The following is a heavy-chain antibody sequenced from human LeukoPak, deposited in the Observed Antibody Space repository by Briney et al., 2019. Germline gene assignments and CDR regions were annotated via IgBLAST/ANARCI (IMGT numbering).Heavy chain of an antibody. CDR3: AKGRAGGRSIVVAWYYFDY. CDR1: GFTFSSYG. CDR2: IRYDGSNK. V-gene: IGHV3-30*02. Sequence: PGGSLRLSCAASGFTFSSYGMHWVRQAPGKGLEWVAFIRYDGSNKYYADSVKGRFTISRDNSKNTLYLQMNSLRAEDTAVYYCAKGRAGGRSIVVAWYYFDYWGQGTLVTVSS. D-gene: IGHD3-22*01. J-gene: IGHJ4*02.